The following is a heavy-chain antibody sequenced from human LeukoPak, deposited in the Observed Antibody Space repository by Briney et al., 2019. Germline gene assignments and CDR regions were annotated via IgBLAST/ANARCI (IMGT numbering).Heavy chain of an antibody. Sequence: PSETLSLTCTVSGGSIRSHNWNWIRQPPGKGLEWIGSISETGSTNYNSSLENRITLSLDTSKSQISLYLRSATVADTAVYYCARQDALGKFPPPYYMDVWGRGTTVMVS. D-gene: IGHD1-26*01. CDR2: ISETGST. V-gene: IGHV4-59*08. CDR3: ARQDALGKFPPPYYMDV. J-gene: IGHJ6*03. CDR1: GGSIRSHN.